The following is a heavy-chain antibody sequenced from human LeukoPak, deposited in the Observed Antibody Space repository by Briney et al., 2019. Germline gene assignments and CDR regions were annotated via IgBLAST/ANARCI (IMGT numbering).Heavy chain of an antibody. D-gene: IGHD6-19*01. J-gene: IGHJ3*02. CDR1: GFTFSSYS. Sequence: GGSLRLSCAASGFTFSSYSMNWVRQAPGKGLEWVSYISSSSSTIYYADSVKGRFTISRDNAKNSLYLQMNSLRAEDTAVYYCARYGNGAWLAHYAFDIWGQGTMVTVSS. CDR3: ARYGNGAWLAHYAFDI. V-gene: IGHV3-48*01. CDR2: ISSSSSTI.